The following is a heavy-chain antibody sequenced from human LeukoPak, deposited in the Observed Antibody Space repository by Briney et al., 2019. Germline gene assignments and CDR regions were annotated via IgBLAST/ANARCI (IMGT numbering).Heavy chain of an antibody. CDR1: GFTFSSYA. V-gene: IGHV3-23*01. CDR2: ISGSGGST. CDR3: AKDVRWAGYSGGYFDN. D-gene: IGHD3/OR15-3a*01. Sequence: GGSLRLSCAASGFTFSSYAMSWVRQAPGKGLEWVSAISGSGGSTYYADSVKGRFTISRDNSKNTLYLQMNSLRAEDTAVYYCAKDVRWAGYSGGYFDNWGQGTLVAVSS. J-gene: IGHJ4*02.